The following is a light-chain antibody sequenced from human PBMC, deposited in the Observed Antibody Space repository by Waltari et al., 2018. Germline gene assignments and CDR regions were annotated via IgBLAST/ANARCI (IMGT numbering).Light chain of an antibody. CDR3: QQYNSFPWT. J-gene: IGKJ1*01. Sequence: IQMTPSPSTLSASAGYRVVITCRASQSVNTWLAWYQQRPGNAPNPLIYRASSLQSGVPSRFSGRGSGTEFTLTINSLQPDDFASYYCQQYNSFPWTFGQGTKVEIK. CDR1: QSVNTW. CDR2: RAS. V-gene: IGKV1-5*03.